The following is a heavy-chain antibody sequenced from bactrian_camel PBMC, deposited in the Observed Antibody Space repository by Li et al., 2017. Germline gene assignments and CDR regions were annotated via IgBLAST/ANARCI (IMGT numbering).Heavy chain of an antibody. CDR2: INEDGSYT. Sequence: VQLVESGGDLVQPGGSLRLPCAASGFTFSDYYMSWVRQAPRKGLEWVSSINEDGSYTVYADSVKGRFTISRDNAKNTLYLQLNSLKSEDTALYYCATWGDFAHWGQGTQVTVS. J-gene: IGHJ4*01. V-gene: IGHV3-2*01. CDR1: GFTFSDYY. D-gene: IGHD5*01. CDR3: ATWGDFAH.